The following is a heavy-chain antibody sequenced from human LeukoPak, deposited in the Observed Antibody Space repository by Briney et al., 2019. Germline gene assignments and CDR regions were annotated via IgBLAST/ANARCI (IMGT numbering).Heavy chain of an antibody. V-gene: IGHV4-59*01. J-gene: IGHJ4*02. Sequence: SETLSLTCTVSGGSISSYYWSWIRQPPGKGLEWIGYIYYSGSTNYNPSLKSRVTISVDTSKNQFSLKLSSVTAADTAVYYCAREFPDVLRYFDWRGRYFDYWGQGTLVTVSS. CDR2: IYYSGST. D-gene: IGHD3-9*01. CDR3: AREFPDVLRYFDWRGRYFDY. CDR1: GGSISSYY.